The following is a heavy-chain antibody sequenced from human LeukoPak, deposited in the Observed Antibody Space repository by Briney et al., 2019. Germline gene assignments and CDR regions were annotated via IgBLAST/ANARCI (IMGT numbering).Heavy chain of an antibody. Sequence: GGSLRLSCAASGFTFSAYGMNWVRQAPGKGLESVAVISNDASVKHYADSVKGRFTISRDNSRNTMYLQMNSLRVEDTAVYYCAKEAGYNYAPLDSWGQGTPVTVSS. CDR2: ISNDASVK. J-gene: IGHJ4*02. D-gene: IGHD5-18*01. CDR1: GFTFSAYG. CDR3: AKEAGYNYAPLDS. V-gene: IGHV3-30*18.